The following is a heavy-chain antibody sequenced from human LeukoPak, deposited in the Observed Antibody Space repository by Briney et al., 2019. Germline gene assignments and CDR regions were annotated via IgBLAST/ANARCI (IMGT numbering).Heavy chain of an antibody. D-gene: IGHD1-26*01. CDR2: IFTRGST. CDR1: GGSINSYY. CDR3: ASGWELLTFDY. J-gene: IGHJ4*02. Sequence: SETLSLTCTVSGGSINSYYWSWIRQPAGKGLEWIGRIFTRGSTNYNPSLKSRVTMSVDTSKNQFSLKLSSVTAADTAVYYCASGWELLTFDYWGQGTLVTVSS. V-gene: IGHV4-4*07.